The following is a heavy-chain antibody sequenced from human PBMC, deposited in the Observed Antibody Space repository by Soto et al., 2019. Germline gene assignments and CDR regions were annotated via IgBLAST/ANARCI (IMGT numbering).Heavy chain of an antibody. D-gene: IGHD2-2*02. Sequence: SVKVSCKASGGTFSSYAISWVRQAPGQGLEWMGGIIPIFGTANYAQKFQGRVTITADKSTSTAYMELSSLRSEDTAVYYCARGHFDCSSTSCYSNWFDPWGQGTLVTVSS. J-gene: IGHJ5*02. CDR1: GGTFSSYA. CDR2: IIPIFGTA. CDR3: ARGHFDCSSTSCYSNWFDP. V-gene: IGHV1-69*06.